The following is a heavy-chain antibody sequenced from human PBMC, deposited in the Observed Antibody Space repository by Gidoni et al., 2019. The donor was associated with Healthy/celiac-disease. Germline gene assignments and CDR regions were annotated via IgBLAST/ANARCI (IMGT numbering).Heavy chain of an antibody. CDR1: GFPFSRYG. CDR3: AKDYEFGSANYYYYGMDV. Sequence: QVQLVESGGGVVQPGRSLRLSCAASGFPFSRYGMHWVRQAPGKGLEWVAVISYDVSNKYYADSVKGRFTISRDNSKNTLYLQMNSLRAEDTAVYYCAKDYEFGSANYYYYGMDVWGQGTTVTVSS. CDR2: ISYDVSNK. V-gene: IGHV3-30*18. J-gene: IGHJ6*02. D-gene: IGHD3-10*01.